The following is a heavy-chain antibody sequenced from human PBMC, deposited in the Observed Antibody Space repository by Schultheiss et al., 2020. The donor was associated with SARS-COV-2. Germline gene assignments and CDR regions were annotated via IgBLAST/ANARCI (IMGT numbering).Heavy chain of an antibody. J-gene: IGHJ1*01. CDR3: AKDSGGGRYSSSSVGYFQH. Sequence: GGSLRLSCAASGFTFSSYAMSWVRQAPGKGLEWVSYISSSGSTIYYADSVKGRFTISRDNSKNTLYLQINSLRAEDTAVYYCAKDSGGGRYSSSSVGYFQHWGQGTLVTVSS. CDR1: GFTFSSYA. CDR2: ISSSGSTI. D-gene: IGHD6-6*01. V-gene: IGHV3-23*01.